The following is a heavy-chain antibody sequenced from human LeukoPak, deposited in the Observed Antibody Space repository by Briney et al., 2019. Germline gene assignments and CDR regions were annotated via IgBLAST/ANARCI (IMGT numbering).Heavy chain of an antibody. CDR3: ARDRYYYDSSARYFDY. J-gene: IGHJ4*02. CDR2: IHTSGST. D-gene: IGHD3-22*01. CDR1: GGSFSGYY. Sequence: SETLSLTCAVYGGSFSGYYWSWIRQPSGKGLEWIGRIHTSGSTNYSPSLKSRVTMSVDTSKNQFSLKLSSVTAADTAVYYCARDRYYYDSSARYFDYWGQGTLVTVSS. V-gene: IGHV4-4*07.